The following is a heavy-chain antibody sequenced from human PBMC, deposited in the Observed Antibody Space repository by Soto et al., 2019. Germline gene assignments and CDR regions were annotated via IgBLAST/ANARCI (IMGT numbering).Heavy chain of an antibody. CDR3: ARVSGWRQLYGFPRDYGMDV. J-gene: IGHJ6*02. Sequence: SETLSLTCTVSGGSISSYYWSWIRQPPGKGLEWIGYIYYSGSTNYNPSLKSRVTISVDTSKNQFSLKLSSVTAADTAVYYCARVSGWRQLYGFPRDYGMDVWGHGTTVTVSS. V-gene: IGHV4-59*01. CDR2: IYYSGST. CDR1: GGSISSYY. D-gene: IGHD2-8*01.